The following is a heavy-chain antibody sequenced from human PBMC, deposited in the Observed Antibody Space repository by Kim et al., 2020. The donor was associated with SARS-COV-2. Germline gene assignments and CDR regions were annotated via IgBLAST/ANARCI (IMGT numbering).Heavy chain of an antibody. Sequence: NAVRGRFTFARDTSKNTLYLQMDGLRSGDTAVYYCARTLGPRRFWVGMDVWGQGTTVTVSS. CDR3: ARTLGPRRFWVGMDV. D-gene: IGHD3-16*01. V-gene: IGHV3-30*01. J-gene: IGHJ6*02.